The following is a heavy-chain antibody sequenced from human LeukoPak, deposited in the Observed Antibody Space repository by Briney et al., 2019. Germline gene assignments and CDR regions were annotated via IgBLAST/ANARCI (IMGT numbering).Heavy chain of an antibody. CDR3: ARDLGQWLALDY. CDR2: ISHDGSNK. D-gene: IGHD6-19*01. CDR1: GFTFSSYA. Sequence: GGSLRLSCAASGFTFSSYAMHWVRQAPGKGLEWVAVISHDGSNKYYADSVKGRFTISRDNSKNTLYLQMNSLRAEDTAVYYCARDLGQWLALDYWGQGTLVTVSS. J-gene: IGHJ4*02. V-gene: IGHV3-30-3*01.